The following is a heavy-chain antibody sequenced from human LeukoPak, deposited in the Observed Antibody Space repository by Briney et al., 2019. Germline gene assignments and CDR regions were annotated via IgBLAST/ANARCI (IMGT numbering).Heavy chain of an antibody. CDR2: ISSSSSYT. V-gene: IGHV3-11*06. CDR3: ARDLPYYDILTGYSSGAFDI. CDR1: RFTFSDYY. J-gene: IGHJ3*02. D-gene: IGHD3-9*01. Sequence: GGSLRLSCAASRFTFSDYYMSWIRQSPRKGLEWVSYISSSSSYTNYADSVKGRFTISRDNAKNSLYLQMNSLRAEDTAVYYCARDLPYYDILTGYSSGAFDIWGQGTMVTVSS.